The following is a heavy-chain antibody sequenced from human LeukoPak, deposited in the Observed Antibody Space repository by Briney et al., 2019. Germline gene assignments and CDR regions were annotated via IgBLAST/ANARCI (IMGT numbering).Heavy chain of an antibody. Sequence: GGSLRLSCAASGFTFSSYSMNWVRQAPGKGLEWVSSISSSSSYIYYADSVKGRFTISRDNSKNTLYLQMNSLRAEDTAVYYCAKDSLFYASGQYYFDYWGQGTLVTVSS. J-gene: IGHJ4*02. V-gene: IGHV3-21*04. CDR1: GFTFSSYS. CDR2: ISSSSSYI. D-gene: IGHD3-10*01. CDR3: AKDSLFYASGQYYFDY.